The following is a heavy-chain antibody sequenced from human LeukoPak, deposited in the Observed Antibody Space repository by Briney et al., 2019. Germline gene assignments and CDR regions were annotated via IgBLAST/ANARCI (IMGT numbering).Heavy chain of an antibody. D-gene: IGHD3-22*01. CDR2: ISGSGGST. CDR1: GFTFSSYA. CDR3: AKGVTMIVVVFDY. J-gene: IGHJ4*02. V-gene: IGHV3-23*01. Sequence: GGSLRLSCAASGFTFSSYAMSWVRPAPGKGLEWVSAISGSGGSTYYADSVKGRFTISRDNSKNTLYLQMNSLRAEDTAVYYCAKGVTMIVVVFDYWGQGTLVTVSS.